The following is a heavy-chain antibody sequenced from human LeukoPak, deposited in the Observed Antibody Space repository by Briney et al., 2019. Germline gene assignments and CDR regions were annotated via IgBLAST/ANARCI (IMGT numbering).Heavy chain of an antibody. CDR1: GFTFTSYG. J-gene: IGHJ4*02. V-gene: IGHV3-30*03. D-gene: IGHD3-10*01. CDR3: ARDLSPVVRASPMGY. CDR2: ITYDGYYK. Sequence: GGSLRLSYAATGFTFTSYGMHWVRQPPGKGLEWVALITYDGYYKYYSDSVKGRFTISSDTSKNTLYLQMNSLRAEDTAVYYCARDLSPVVRASPMGYWGQGTLVTVSS.